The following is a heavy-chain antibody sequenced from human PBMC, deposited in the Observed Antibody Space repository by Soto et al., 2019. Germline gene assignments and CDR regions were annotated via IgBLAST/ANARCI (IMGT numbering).Heavy chain of an antibody. V-gene: IGHV4-34*01. Sequence: PSETLSLTCAVYGGSFSGYYWSWIRQPPGKGLEWIGEINHSGSTNYNPSLKSRVTISVDTSKNQFSLKLSSVTAADTAVYYCASEHSYGFFGWFDPWGQGTLVTVSS. CDR2: INHSGST. D-gene: IGHD5-18*01. J-gene: IGHJ5*02. CDR1: GGSFSGYY. CDR3: ASEHSYGFFGWFDP.